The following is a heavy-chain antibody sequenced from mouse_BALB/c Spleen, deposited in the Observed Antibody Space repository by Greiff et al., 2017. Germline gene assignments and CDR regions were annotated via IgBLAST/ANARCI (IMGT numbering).Heavy chain of an antibody. Sequence: QLQQSGAELVKPGASVKLSCTASGFNIKDTYMHWVKQRPEQGLEWIGRIDPANGNTKYDPKFQGKATITADTSSNTAYLQLSSLTSEDTAVYYCASLFIPDYWGQGTTLTVSS. D-gene: IGHD1-1*01. J-gene: IGHJ2*01. CDR2: IDPANGNT. CDR1: GFNIKDTY. CDR3: ASLFIPDY. V-gene: IGHV14-3*02.